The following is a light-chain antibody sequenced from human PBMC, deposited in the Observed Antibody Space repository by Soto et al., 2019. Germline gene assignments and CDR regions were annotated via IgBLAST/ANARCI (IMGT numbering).Light chain of an antibody. Sequence: EIVFTQSPATLSLSPGERAALSCRASQSVSSYLAWYQQKPGQAPRLLIYDASKRAPGIPARFTGSGSGTDFTLTISSLEPEDFAVYFCQQRSHWPSTFGGGTKVEI. J-gene: IGKJ4*01. V-gene: IGKV3-11*01. CDR3: QQRSHWPST. CDR2: DAS. CDR1: QSVSSY.